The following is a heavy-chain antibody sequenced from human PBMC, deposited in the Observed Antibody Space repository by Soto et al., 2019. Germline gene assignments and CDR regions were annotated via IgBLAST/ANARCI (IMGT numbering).Heavy chain of an antibody. Sequence: QVQLVESGGGVVQPGGSLRLSCAASGFTFRNYGMHWVRQAPGKGLEWVAIIWYDGGNKYYADSVKGRFTISRDNSKNTLYLQMSSLRAEDTAVYYCARPIAVAGRGGGPWGQGTLVTVSS. CDR1: GFTFRNYG. CDR2: IWYDGGNK. J-gene: IGHJ5*02. V-gene: IGHV3-30*02. D-gene: IGHD6-19*01. CDR3: ARPIAVAGRGGGP.